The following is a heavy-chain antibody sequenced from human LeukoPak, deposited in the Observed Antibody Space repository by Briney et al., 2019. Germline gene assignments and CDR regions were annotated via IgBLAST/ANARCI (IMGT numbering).Heavy chain of an antibody. V-gene: IGHV4-34*01. CDR2: INHSGRT. CDR1: GGSFSGYY. CDR3: ARPLGYCSDSRCPQSWFDP. D-gene: IGHD2-15*01. Sequence: SSETLSLTCAVSGGSFSGYYWTWIRQPPGKGLEWIGEINHSGRTNYNPSLKSRVIISVDTSKNQFPLKVNSVTAADTAVYYCARPLGYCSDSRCPQSWFDPWGQGTLVTVSS. J-gene: IGHJ5*02.